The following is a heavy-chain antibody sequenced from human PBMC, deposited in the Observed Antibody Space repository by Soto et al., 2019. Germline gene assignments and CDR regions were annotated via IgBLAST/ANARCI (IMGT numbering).Heavy chain of an antibody. CDR3: ARELNTVTTRDAFDI. D-gene: IGHD4-17*01. J-gene: IGHJ3*02. CDR2: IWSDDNNK. Sequence: QVQLVESGGGVVQPERSLRLSCAASGFTFSAYGMHWVRQAPGKGLEWVAVIWSDDNNKYYADSVKGRFSISRDNSKNPLYLQMNSLGAADTAVYYCARELNTVTTRDAFDIWGQGTMVIVSS. CDR1: GFTFSAYG. V-gene: IGHV3-33*01.